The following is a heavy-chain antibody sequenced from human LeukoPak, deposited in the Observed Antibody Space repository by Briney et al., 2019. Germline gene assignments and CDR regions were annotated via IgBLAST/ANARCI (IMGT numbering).Heavy chain of an antibody. CDR1: GFTFSNAW. V-gene: IGHV3-15*01. CDR3: AVGPKQQLVLSY. Sequence: GGSLRLSCAASGFTFSNAWMSWVRQAPGKGLEWVGRIKSKTDGGTTDYAAPVKGRFTISRDDSKNTLYLQMNSLKTEDTAVYYCAVGPKQQLVLSYWGQGTLVTVSS. D-gene: IGHD6-13*01. CDR2: IKSKTDGGTT. J-gene: IGHJ4*02.